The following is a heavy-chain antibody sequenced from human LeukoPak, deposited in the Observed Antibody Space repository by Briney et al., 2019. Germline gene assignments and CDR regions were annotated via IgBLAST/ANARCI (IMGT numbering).Heavy chain of an antibody. CDR2: ISENRYTT. V-gene: IGHV3-74*01. Sequence: GGSLRLSCAASGFTFSSHWMHWVRQTPGKGLVWVSRISENRYTTNYADSVKGRFTISRDNSKSTLFLQMNSLTIEDTAVYYCARETRLPHNDILINRRAFDIWGQGTILTVSS. CDR1: GFTFSSHW. D-gene: IGHD3-9*01. CDR3: ARETRLPHNDILINRRAFDI. J-gene: IGHJ3*02.